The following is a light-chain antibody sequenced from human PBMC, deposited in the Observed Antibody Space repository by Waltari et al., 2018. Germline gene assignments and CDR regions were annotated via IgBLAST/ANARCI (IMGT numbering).Light chain of an antibody. V-gene: IGLV1-44*01. CDR3: AGWDDSLNGYV. Sequence: QSVLTQPPSASGTPGQRVTISCSGSSSNIGSSYVNWYQQLPGTAPKLLIYSNNQQPSGVPDRFSGSKSGTSASLGISGLQSEDEADYYCAGWDDSLNGYVFGAATKVTVL. J-gene: IGLJ1*01. CDR1: SSNIGSSY. CDR2: SNN.